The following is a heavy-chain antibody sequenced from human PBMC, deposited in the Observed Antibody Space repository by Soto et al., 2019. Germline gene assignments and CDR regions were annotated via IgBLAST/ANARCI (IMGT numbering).Heavy chain of an antibody. V-gene: IGHV3-7*01. Sequence: GGSLRLSCAASGFTFSDYWMTWVRQAPGKGLEWLANINPDGSAKFYVDFVKGRITISRDNAQNSLNLQMNSLRVEDTAVYYCARGGTAFSESEHWGQGTLVTVSS. CDR1: GFTFSDYW. CDR3: ARGGTAFSESEH. D-gene: IGHD3-10*01. J-gene: IGHJ4*02. CDR2: INPDGSAK.